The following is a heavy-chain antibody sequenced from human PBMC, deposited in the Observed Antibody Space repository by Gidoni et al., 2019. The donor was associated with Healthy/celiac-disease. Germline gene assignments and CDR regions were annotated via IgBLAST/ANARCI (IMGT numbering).Heavy chain of an antibody. J-gene: IGHJ4*02. CDR2: IRQDGSEK. D-gene: IGHD3-22*01. CDR3: AREGDYYDSSGYYYYFDY. Sequence: EVQLVESGGGVVQPGGSLRLSGAAFGFSVSSYWMSWVRQAPGKGLEWVANIRQDGSEKYYVDSVKGLFTISRDNAKNSLYLQMNSLRAEDTAVYYCAREGDYYDSSGYYYYFDYWGQGTLVTVSS. CDR1: GFSVSSYW. V-gene: IGHV3-7*01.